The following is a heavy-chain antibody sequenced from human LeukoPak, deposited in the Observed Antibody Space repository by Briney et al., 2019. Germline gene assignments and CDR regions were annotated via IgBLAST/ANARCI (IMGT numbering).Heavy chain of an antibody. CDR1: GFTFTSAA. CDR3: ARAVSSGYDPFDY. V-gene: IGHV3-23*01. J-gene: IGHJ4*02. Sequence: GGSLRLSCAASGFTFTSAAMNWVRQAPGKGLEWVSAVGGNGVNTLYADSVKGRFTISRDNSKNMLYLQMNSLRAEDTAVYYCARAVSSGYDPFDYWGQGTLVTVSS. D-gene: IGHD3-22*01. CDR2: VGGNGVNT.